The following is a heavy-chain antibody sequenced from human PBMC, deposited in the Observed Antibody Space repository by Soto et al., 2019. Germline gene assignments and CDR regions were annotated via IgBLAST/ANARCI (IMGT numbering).Heavy chain of an antibody. CDR2: IYYSGST. CDR1: GGSISSGGYY. J-gene: IGHJ3*02. Sequence: QVQLQESGPGLVKPSQTLSLTCTVSGGSISSGGYYWSWIRQHPGKGLEWSGYIYYSGSTYYNPSLKSRVTISVDTSKNQFSLKLSSVTAADTAVYYCARASDIVVVVAAKRAFDIWGQGTMVTVSS. V-gene: IGHV4-31*03. CDR3: ARASDIVVVVAAKRAFDI. D-gene: IGHD2-15*01.